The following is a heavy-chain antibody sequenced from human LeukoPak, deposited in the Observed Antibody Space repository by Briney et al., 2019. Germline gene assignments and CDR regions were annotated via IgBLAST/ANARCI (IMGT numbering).Heavy chain of an antibody. CDR2: ISGSGGST. J-gene: IGHJ4*02. D-gene: IGHD3-22*01. CDR3: AKGDNKYYYDSSGYFG. Sequence: GGSLRLSCAASGFTFSSYAMSWVRQAPGKGLEWVSSISGSGGSTYYADSVKGRFTISRDNPKNTLYLQMNSLRAEDTAVYYCAKGDNKYYYDSSGYFGWGQGTLVTVSS. CDR1: GFTFSSYA. V-gene: IGHV3-23*01.